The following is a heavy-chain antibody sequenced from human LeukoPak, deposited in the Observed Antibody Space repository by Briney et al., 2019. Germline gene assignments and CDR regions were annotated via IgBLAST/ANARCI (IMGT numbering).Heavy chain of an antibody. D-gene: IGHD3-10*01. CDR2: IYYSGST. CDR3: ATVLLWFGELLYELPFDY. Sequence: SETLSLTCTVSGGSISSSSYYWGWIRQPPGKGLEWIGSIYYSGSTYYNPSLKSRVTISVDTSKNQFSLKLSSVTAADTAVYYCATVLLWFGELLYELPFDYWGQGTLVTVSS. CDR1: GGSISSSSYY. J-gene: IGHJ4*02. V-gene: IGHV4-39*01.